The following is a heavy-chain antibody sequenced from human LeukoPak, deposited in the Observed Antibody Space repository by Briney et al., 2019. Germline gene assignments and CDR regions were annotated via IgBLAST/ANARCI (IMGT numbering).Heavy chain of an antibody. CDR2: INHSGST. J-gene: IGHJ3*01. V-gene: IGHV4-34*01. Sequence: SETLSLTCAVYGGSFSGYYWSWIRQPPGKGLEWIGEINHSGSTNYNPSLKSRVTILIDTSKNQFSLRLRSVTAADTAVYYCASLRKRGGAFDLWGQGKVVTVSS. CDR1: GGSFSGYY. CDR3: ASLRKRGGAFDL.